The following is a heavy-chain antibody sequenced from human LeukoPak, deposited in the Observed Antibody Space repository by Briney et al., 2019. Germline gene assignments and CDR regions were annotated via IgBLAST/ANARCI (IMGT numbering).Heavy chain of an antibody. CDR3: ARVRALWAYYFDY. CDR1: GFTFSSYA. J-gene: IGHJ4*02. D-gene: IGHD4-17*01. Sequence: PGGSLRLSCAASGFTFSSYAMHWVRQAPGKGLEWVAVISYDGSNKYYADSVKGRFTISGDNSKNTLYLQMNSLRAEDTAVYYCARVRALWAYYFDYWGQGTLVTVSS. V-gene: IGHV3-30-3*01. CDR2: ISYDGSNK.